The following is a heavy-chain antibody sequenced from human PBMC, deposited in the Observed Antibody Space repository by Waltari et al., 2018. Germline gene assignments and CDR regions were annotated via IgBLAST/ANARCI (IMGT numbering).Heavy chain of an antibody. Sequence: EVQLLESGGGLVQPGGSLRLSCAGSGFTFSSYAMSWVRQAPGKGLEWVSAISGSGGSTYYADSVKGRFTISRDNSKNTLYLQMNSLRAEDTAVYYCAKDMGKSIAFDYWGQGTLVTVSS. CDR3: AKDMGKSIAFDY. J-gene: IGHJ4*02. D-gene: IGHD6-6*01. CDR2: ISGSGGST. V-gene: IGHV3-23*01. CDR1: GFTFSSYA.